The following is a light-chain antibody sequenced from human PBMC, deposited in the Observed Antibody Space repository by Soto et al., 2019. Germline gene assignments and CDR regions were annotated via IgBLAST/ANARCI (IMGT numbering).Light chain of an antibody. J-gene: IGLJ2*01. V-gene: IGLV2-14*03. Sequence: QSVLTQPGSVSGSPGQSIAISCTGSSSDVGGYNYVSWYQQHSGKAPKLMIYDVSSRPSGVSDRFSGSKSGNTASLTISGLQAEDEGEYYCSSYTSSSTVIFGGGTKLTVL. CDR2: DVS. CDR1: SSDVGGYNY. CDR3: SSYTSSSTVI.